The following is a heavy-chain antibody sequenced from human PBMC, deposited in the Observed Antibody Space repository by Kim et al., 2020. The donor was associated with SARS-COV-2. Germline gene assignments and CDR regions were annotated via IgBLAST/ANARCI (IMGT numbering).Heavy chain of an antibody. V-gene: IGHV4-39*01. CDR3: ARITRNYDFWSGFDH. CDR1: GGSISSSSYY. J-gene: IGHJ3*01. D-gene: IGHD3-3*01. CDR2: IYYSGST. Sequence: SETLSLTCTVSGGSISSSSYYWGWIRQPPGKGLEWIGSIYYSGSTYYNPSLKSRVTISVDTSKNQFSLKLRSVTAADTAVYYCARITRNYDFWSGFDHWG.